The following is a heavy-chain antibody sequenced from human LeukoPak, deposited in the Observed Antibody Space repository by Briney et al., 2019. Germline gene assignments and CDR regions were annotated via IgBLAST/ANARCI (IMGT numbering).Heavy chain of an antibody. J-gene: IGHJ4*02. Sequence: PSETLSLTCTVSGGSISSSSYYWAWIRQPPGKGLEWIGSIYYSGSTYYNPSLKSRLTISVDTSKNQFSLKLSSVTAADTAMYYCARQGRWGGAIDYWGQGTLVTVSS. V-gene: IGHV4-39*01. D-gene: IGHD1-26*01. CDR3: ARQGRWGGAIDY. CDR1: GGSISSSSYY. CDR2: IYYSGST.